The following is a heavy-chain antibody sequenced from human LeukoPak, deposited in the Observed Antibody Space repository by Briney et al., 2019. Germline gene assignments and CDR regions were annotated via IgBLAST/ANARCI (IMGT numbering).Heavy chain of an antibody. V-gene: IGHV4-59*01. D-gene: IGHD5-18*01. J-gene: IGHJ3*01. CDR1: GGSISSYY. CDR3: AGAALVLDAFDV. Sequence: SETLSLTCTVSGGSISSYYWSWIRQPPGKGLEWIGYIYYSGSTNYNPSLKSRVTISMDTSKNQFSLKLTSVSAADTAVYYCAGAALVLDAFDVWGQGTMVTVSS. CDR2: IYYSGST.